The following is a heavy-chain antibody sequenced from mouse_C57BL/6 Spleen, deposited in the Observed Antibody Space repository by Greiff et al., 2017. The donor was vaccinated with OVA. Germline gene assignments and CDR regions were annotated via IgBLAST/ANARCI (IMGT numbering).Heavy chain of an antibody. CDR3: VRHDWAFDY. V-gene: IGHV10-1*01. J-gene: IGHJ2*01. Sequence: VQLKESGGGLVQPKGSLKLSCAASGFSFNTYAMNWVRQAPGKGLEWVARIRSKSNNYATYYADSVKDRFTISRDDSESMLYLQMNNLKTEDTAMYYCVRHDWAFDYWGQGTTLTVSS. CDR1: GFSFNTYA. CDR2: IRSKSNNYAT. D-gene: IGHD4-1*01.